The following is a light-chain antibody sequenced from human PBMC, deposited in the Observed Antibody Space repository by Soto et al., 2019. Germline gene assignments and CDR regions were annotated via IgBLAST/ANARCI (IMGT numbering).Light chain of an antibody. V-gene: IGKV1-39*01. J-gene: IGKJ3*01. Sequence: DIQMTQSPSSLSASVGDRVTITCRASQSISSYLNWYQQKPGKAPKFLIYAASSLQRGVPSRFSGSGSGTDFTLTISSLQPEDFATYYCQQSYSTPRTFGPGTIVDI. CDR2: AAS. CDR3: QQSYSTPRT. CDR1: QSISSY.